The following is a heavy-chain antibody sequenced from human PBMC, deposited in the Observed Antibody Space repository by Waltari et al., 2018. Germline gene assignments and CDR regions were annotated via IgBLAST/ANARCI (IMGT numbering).Heavy chain of an antibody. CDR2: ISGSGGST. J-gene: IGHJ3*02. CDR1: GFTFSSYA. CDR3: ARQRGHCSSTSCAITFDI. Sequence: EVQLLESGGGLVQPGGSLRLSCAASGFTFSSYAMSWVRQAPGKGLEWVSAISGSGGSTYYADSVKGRFTISRDNSKNTLYLQMNSLRAEDTAVYYCARQRGHCSSTSCAITFDIWGQGTMVTVSS. D-gene: IGHD2-2*01. V-gene: IGHV3-23*01.